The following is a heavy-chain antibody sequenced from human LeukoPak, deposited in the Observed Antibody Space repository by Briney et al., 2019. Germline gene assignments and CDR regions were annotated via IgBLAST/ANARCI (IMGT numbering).Heavy chain of an antibody. D-gene: IGHD3-3*01. V-gene: IGHV3-23*01. Sequence: GGSLRLSCAASGFTFSSYAMSWVRQAPGKGLEWVSAISGSGGSTYYADSVKGRFTISRDNSKNTLYLQMNSLRAEDTAVYYCASNSLGYDFWSGRFDPYKDVWGQGTTVTVSS. CDR3: ASNSLGYDFWSGRFDPYKDV. CDR1: GFTFSSYA. CDR2: ISGSGGST. J-gene: IGHJ6*02.